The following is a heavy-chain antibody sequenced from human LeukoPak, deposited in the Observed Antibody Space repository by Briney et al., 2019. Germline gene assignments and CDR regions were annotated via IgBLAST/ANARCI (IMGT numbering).Heavy chain of an antibody. CDR3: TKDQATRAQGVEY. CDR1: GFTFSAYG. D-gene: IGHD3-10*01. V-gene: IGHV3-30*18. CDR2: ISYDDSEK. Sequence: GGSLRLSCAASGFTFSAYGTHWVRQAPGKGLEWVAIISYDDSEKNYADSVEGRFTISRDNSKNTLYLQMNSLRAEDTAVYYCTKDQATRAQGVEYWGQGTLVTVSS. J-gene: IGHJ4*02.